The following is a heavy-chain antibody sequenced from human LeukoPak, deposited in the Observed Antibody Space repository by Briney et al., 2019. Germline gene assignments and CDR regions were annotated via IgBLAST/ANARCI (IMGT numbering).Heavy chain of an antibody. CDR3: AKDPGGYSYGSFDY. Sequence: SGGSLRLSCAASGFTFSSYSMNWVRQAPGKGLEWVSAISGSGGSTYYADSVKGRFTISRDNSKNTLYLQMNSLRAEDTAVYYCAKDPGGYSYGSFDYWGQGTLVTVSS. CDR2: ISGSGGST. V-gene: IGHV3-23*01. CDR1: GFTFSSYS. J-gene: IGHJ4*02. D-gene: IGHD5-18*01.